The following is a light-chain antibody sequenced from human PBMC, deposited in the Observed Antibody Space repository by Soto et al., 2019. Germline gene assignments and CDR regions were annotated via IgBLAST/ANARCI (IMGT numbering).Light chain of an antibody. Sequence: QSVLTQPASVSGSPGQSITISCTGTSSDVGGYSRVSWYQHHPGKAPKLMIYEVSDRPSGVSNRFSGSKSGNTASLTIPGLQAEDEADYYCNSYTSSNTRVFGTGTKVIVL. CDR3: NSYTSSNTRV. J-gene: IGLJ1*01. CDR2: EVS. CDR1: SSDVGGYSR. V-gene: IGLV2-14*01.